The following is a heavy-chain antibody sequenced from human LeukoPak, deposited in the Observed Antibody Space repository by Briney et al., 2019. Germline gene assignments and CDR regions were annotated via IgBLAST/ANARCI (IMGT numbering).Heavy chain of an antibody. Sequence: GASVKVSCKASGYTFTSYYMHWVRQAPGQGLEWMGIINPSGGSTSYAQKFQGRVTMTRDTSTSTVYMELRSLRSEDTAVYYCARAYYPYDFWSLKRSYGMDVWGQGTTVTVSS. CDR1: GYTFTSYY. CDR3: ARAYYPYDFWSLKRSYGMDV. J-gene: IGHJ6*02. D-gene: IGHD3-3*01. V-gene: IGHV1-46*01. CDR2: INPSGGST.